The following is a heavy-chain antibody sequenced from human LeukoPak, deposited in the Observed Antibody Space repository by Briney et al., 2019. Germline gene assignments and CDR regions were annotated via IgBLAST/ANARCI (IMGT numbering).Heavy chain of an antibody. Sequence: GGSLRLSCAASVFPFNVQTMSWVRQAPGKGLDWVASMREDGREIYYVNSAKGRFTISRDNHKNSLYLPMNFLRAEDTAVYYCARGGATRGRFENWGQGTLVTVSS. J-gene: IGHJ4*02. D-gene: IGHD1-26*01. CDR2: MREDGREI. CDR1: VFPFNVQT. V-gene: IGHV3-7*01. CDR3: ARGGATRGRFEN.